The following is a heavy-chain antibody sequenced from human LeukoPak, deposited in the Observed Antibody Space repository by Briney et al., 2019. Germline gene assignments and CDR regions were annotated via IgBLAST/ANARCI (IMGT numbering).Heavy chain of an antibody. CDR3: ARLYNWNDFDY. CDR1: GLTFRDYY. J-gene: IGHJ4*02. D-gene: IGHD1-1*01. V-gene: IGHV3-11*01. Sequence: PGGSLRLSCAASGLTFRDYYMSWIRQAPGKGLEWVSFISSSGSTMYYADSVKGRFTISRDNAKNSLYLQMSSLGAEDTAVYYCARLYNWNDFDYWGQGTPVTVSS. CDR2: ISSSGSTM.